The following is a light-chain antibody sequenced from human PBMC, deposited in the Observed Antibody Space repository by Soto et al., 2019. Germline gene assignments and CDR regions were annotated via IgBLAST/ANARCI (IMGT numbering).Light chain of an antibody. Sequence: EIVMTQSPATLSVSPGERATLSCRASQSFSSNLAWYQQKPGRAPRLLIYAASTTATGFPARFSGSRSGTEFTLTISSLQSEDFAVYYCQQHNNWPWTFGQGTKVEIK. V-gene: IGKV3-15*01. CDR3: QQHNNWPWT. CDR1: QSFSSN. J-gene: IGKJ1*01. CDR2: AAS.